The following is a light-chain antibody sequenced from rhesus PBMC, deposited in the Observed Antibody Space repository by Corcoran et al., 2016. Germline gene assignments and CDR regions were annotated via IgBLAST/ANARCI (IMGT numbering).Light chain of an antibody. CDR3: YQHSSDYS. J-gene: IGKJ2*01. V-gene: IGKV3-10*01. Sequence: QVELTQSPATLSLSPGERATLSCRASQSVRHYLAWYQQKPGQAPRLLIHVASTRATGAPDRFSGSGSGTDFTLTISRLEPEDVGFYHCYQHSSDYSFGQGTKVEIK. CDR2: VAS. CDR1: QSVRHY.